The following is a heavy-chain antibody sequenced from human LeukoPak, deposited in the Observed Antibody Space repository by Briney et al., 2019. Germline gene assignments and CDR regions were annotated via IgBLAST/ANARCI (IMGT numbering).Heavy chain of an antibody. CDR2: IYTSGST. Sequence: PETLSLTCTVSGGSISSYYWSWIRQPAGKGLEWIGRIYTSGSTNYNPSLKSRVTMSVDTSKNQFSLKLSSVTAADTAVYYCARDRYYYDSSGQRYFDLWGRGTLVTVSS. CDR1: GGSISSYY. D-gene: IGHD3-22*01. J-gene: IGHJ2*01. V-gene: IGHV4-4*07. CDR3: ARDRYYYDSSGQRYFDL.